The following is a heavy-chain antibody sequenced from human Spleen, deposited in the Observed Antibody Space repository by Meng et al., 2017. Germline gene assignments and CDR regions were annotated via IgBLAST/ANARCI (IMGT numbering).Heavy chain of an antibody. Sequence: LQEPGPGRGRFEKTLSLACTVSGGSISSSSDDWGLILQPPAKGLEWIGNIYYSGITYYNPSLKSRVTISVDTSKNQFSLKLSSVTAADTAVYYCARRCGSTSCYLYWGQGTLVTVSS. CDR1: GGSISSSSDD. CDR2: IYYSGIT. J-gene: IGHJ4*02. D-gene: IGHD2-2*01. V-gene: IGHV4-39*07. CDR3: ARRCGSTSCYLY.